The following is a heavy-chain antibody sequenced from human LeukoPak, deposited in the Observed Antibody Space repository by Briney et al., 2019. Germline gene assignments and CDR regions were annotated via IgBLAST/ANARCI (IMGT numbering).Heavy chain of an antibody. CDR3: AKGRKATVTSDFDY. D-gene: IGHD4-17*01. J-gene: IGHJ4*02. CDR2: ISWNSGSI. V-gene: IGHV3-9*03. Sequence: GGSLRLSCAASGFTFHAYAMHWVRQAPGKGLEWVSGISWNSGSIGYVDSVKGRFTIYRDNAKNSLYLQMNSLRAEDMAFYYCAKGRKATVTSDFDYWGQGTLVTVSS. CDR1: GFTFHAYA.